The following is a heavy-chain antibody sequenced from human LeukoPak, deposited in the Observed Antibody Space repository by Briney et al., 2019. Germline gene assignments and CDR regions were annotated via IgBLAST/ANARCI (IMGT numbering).Heavy chain of an antibody. CDR2: IKQDGSEK. CDR1: GFMLSSYW. J-gene: IGHJ1*01. Sequence: GGSLRLSCAASGFMLSSYWMSWVRQAPGKGLEWVANIKQDGSEKYYVDSVRGRFSISRDNSKNSLYLQMNSLRADDTAVYYCARVITVYNVYEEVAEYFQYWGQGTLVTVSS. D-gene: IGHD5/OR15-5a*01. CDR3: ARVITVYNVYEEVAEYFQY. V-gene: IGHV3-7*01.